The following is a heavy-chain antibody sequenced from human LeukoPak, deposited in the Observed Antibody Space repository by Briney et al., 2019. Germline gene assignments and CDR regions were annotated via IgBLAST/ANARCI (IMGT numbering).Heavy chain of an antibody. D-gene: IGHD5-18*01. J-gene: IGHJ4*02. CDR1: GFTFSSYE. CDR2: ISTSGTTI. Sequence: GGSLRLSCAASGFTFSSYEMNWVRQAPGKGLEWVSYISTSGTTIYYADSVKGRFTISRDNAKNSLYLQMSSLSAEDTAIYYCAKDQGFSYYYLDYWGQGILVTVSS. V-gene: IGHV3-48*03. CDR3: AKDQGFSYYYLDY.